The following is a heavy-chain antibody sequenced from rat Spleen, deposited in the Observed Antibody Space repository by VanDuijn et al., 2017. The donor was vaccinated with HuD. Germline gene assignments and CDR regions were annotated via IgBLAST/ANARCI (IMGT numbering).Heavy chain of an antibody. Sequence: VQLKESGPGLVQPSETLSLTCTVSGFSLTDYSVHWVRQPPGKGLEWVASISYEGSSTYYGDSVKGRFTISRDNAKTTLYLQINSLRSEDTATYYCATFSSYGAFAYWGQGTLVTVSS. J-gene: IGHJ3*01. CDR3: ATFSSYGAFAY. D-gene: IGHD1-2*01. CDR2: ISYEGSST. V-gene: IGHV5-22*01. CDR1: GFSLTDYS.